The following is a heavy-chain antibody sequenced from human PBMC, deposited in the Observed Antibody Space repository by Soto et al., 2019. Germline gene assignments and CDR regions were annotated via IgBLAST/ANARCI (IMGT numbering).Heavy chain of an antibody. CDR1: GFTFSSYG. J-gene: IGHJ4*02. V-gene: IGHV3-30*18. CDR2: MSYDGSNK. CDR3: AKDGDGYKGRRYFDY. D-gene: IGHD5-12*01. Sequence: GGSLRLSCAASGFTFSSYGMHWVRQAPGKGLEWVAVMSYDGSNKYYADSVKGRFTISRDNSKNTLYLQMNSLRAEDTAVYYCAKDGDGYKGRRYFDYWGQGTLVTVSS.